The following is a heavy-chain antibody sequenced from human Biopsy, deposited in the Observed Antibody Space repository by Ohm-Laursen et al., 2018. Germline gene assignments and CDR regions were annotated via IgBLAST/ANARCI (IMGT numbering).Heavy chain of an antibody. D-gene: IGHD3-10*01. CDR1: GVTLSGYG. CDR3: ATELLPPGVGGPWLDS. J-gene: IGHJ5*01. Sequence: SLRLSCAASGVTLSGYGMNWVRQAPGKGLEWVSSISASSSYIYYADSVKGRFTVSRDNTKNTLYLQMNSLRAADTAIYLCATELLPPGVGGPWLDSWGQGTRVTVSS. V-gene: IGHV3-21*06. CDR2: ISASSSYI.